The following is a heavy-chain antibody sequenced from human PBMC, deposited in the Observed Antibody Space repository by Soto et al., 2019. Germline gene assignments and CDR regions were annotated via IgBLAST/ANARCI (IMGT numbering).Heavy chain of an antibody. D-gene: IGHD6-19*01. CDR2: IYASGST. CDR3: ARDPAVAAAYFDY. CDR1: GFTVSSNY. V-gene: IGHV3-53*01. J-gene: IGHJ4*02. Sequence: EVQLVESGGGLIQPGGSLRLSCAASGFTVSSNYMSWVRQAPGKGLEWVSVIYASGSTYYADSVKGRFTISRDNSKNTLYLQMNSLRAEDTAVYYCARDPAVAAAYFDYWGQGTLVTVSS.